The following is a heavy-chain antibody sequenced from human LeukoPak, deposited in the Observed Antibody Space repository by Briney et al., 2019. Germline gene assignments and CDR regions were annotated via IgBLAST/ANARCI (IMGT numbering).Heavy chain of an antibody. CDR1: GYSFNTYS. J-gene: IGHJ3*02. CDR3: ARPRDCGLTGMNAFDI. V-gene: IGHV5-51*01. CDR2: INPGDSDT. Sequence: GEPLKISSKCSGYSFNTYSIGWVRQLPGKGLEWMGIINPGDSDTKYSPSFQGQVTISADKSISTAYLQWSSLKASDTAMYYCARPRDCGLTGMNAFDIWGQGTMVTVSS. D-gene: IGHD2-21*01.